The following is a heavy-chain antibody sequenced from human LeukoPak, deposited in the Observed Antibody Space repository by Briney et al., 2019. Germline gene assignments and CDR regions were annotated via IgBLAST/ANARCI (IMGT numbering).Heavy chain of an antibody. CDR1: GGSISSGGYY. J-gene: IGHJ4*02. V-gene: IGHV4-61*08. D-gene: IGHD5-18*01. CDR3: ARAGSYGYPDY. CDR2: IYYSGST. Sequence: SETLSLTCTVSGGSISSGGYYWSWIRQPPGKGLEWIGYIYYSGSTNYNPSLKSRVTISVDTSKNQFSLKLSSVTAAGTAVYYCARAGSYGYPDYWGQGTLVTVSS.